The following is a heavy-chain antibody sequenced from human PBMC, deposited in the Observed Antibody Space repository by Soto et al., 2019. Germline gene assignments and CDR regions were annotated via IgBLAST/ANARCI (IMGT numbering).Heavy chain of an antibody. CDR2: ISGSGGST. Sequence: PGGSLRLSCAASGFTFSSYAMSWVRQAPGKGLEWVSAISGSGGSTYYADSVKGRFTISRDNSKNTLYLQMNSLRAEDTAVYYCAKTHDSSGYYPLSFDYWGQGTMVTVSS. J-gene: IGHJ4*02. D-gene: IGHD3-22*01. CDR3: AKTHDSSGYYPLSFDY. CDR1: GFTFSSYA. V-gene: IGHV3-23*01.